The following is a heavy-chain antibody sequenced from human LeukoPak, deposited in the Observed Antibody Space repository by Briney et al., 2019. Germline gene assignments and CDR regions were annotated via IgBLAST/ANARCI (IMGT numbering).Heavy chain of an antibody. Sequence: GGSLRLSCAASGFPFSTFGMHWVRQAPGKGLEWVAAIAYDGSVKYYPDSLKGRLTISRDNSKNTLYLQMNSLRTEDTAVYSGAKDRTVVGATSFDYWGLGTLVTVSS. J-gene: IGHJ4*02. V-gene: IGHV3-30*18. CDR1: GFPFSTFG. D-gene: IGHD1-26*01. CDR2: IAYDGSVK. CDR3: AKDRTVVGATSFDY.